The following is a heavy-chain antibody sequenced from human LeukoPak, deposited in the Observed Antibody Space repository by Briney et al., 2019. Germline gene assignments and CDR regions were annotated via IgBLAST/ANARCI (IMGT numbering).Heavy chain of an antibody. V-gene: IGHV3-23*01. CDR1: GFTFSNSS. J-gene: IGHJ6*03. Sequence: GGSLRLSCAASGFTFSNSSMNWVRQAPGKGLEWVSVISNSGGGTFYADSVKGRFTISRDNSKNTVYLQLNNLRVEDTATYFCAKEPPTILDNFYAYYMDAWGKGTTVIVSS. CDR2: ISNSGGGT. CDR3: AKEPPTILDNFYAYYMDA. D-gene: IGHD3/OR15-3a*01.